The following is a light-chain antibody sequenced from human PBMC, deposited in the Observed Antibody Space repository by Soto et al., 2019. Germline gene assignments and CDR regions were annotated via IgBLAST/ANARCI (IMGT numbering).Light chain of an antibody. J-gene: IGKJ4*02. CDR1: PSRSSS. CDR3: QVRRCRTLP. Sequence: VVTLKKNTLSVSPGERATLSXRVSPSRSSSLVWYQQKPRXAPTXXXDGXSNRATGVPARLSGSGSGTAVTPTISSREPADFVGYCWQVRRCRTLPFGGGAKLAIK. CDR2: GXS. V-gene: IGKV3-11*01.